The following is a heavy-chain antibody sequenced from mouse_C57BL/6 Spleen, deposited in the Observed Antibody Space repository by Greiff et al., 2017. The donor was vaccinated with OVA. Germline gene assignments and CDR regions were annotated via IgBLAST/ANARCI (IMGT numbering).Heavy chain of an antibody. Sequence: QVQLQQPGAELVRPGSSVKLSCKASGYTFTSYWMHWVKQRPIQGLEWIGNIDPSDSETHYNQKFKDKATLTVDKSSSTAYMQLSSLTSEDSAVYYCARYYDGSRYFDDWGTGTTVTVSS. CDR2: IDPSDSET. V-gene: IGHV1-52*01. CDR1: GYTFTSYW. CDR3: ARYYDGSRYFDD. J-gene: IGHJ1*03. D-gene: IGHD1-1*01.